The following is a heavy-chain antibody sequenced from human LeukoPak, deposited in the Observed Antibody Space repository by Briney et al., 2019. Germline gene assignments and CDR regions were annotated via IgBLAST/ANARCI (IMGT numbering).Heavy chain of an antibody. D-gene: IGHD6-13*01. CDR3: ALVRGRPHSY. J-gene: IGHJ4*02. CDR2: ISSSSSYI. Sequence: PGGSLRLSCAASGFSFSSYWMHWVRQAPGKGLEWVSSISSSSSYIYYADSVKGRFTISRDNAKNSLYLQMNSLRAEDTAVYYCALVRGRPHSYWGQGTLVTVSS. CDR1: GFSFSSYW. V-gene: IGHV3-21*01.